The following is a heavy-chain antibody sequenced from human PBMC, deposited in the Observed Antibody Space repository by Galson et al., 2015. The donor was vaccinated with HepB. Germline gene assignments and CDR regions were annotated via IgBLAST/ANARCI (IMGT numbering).Heavy chain of an antibody. CDR2: IYSGSGT. J-gene: IGHJ6*02. Sequence: SLRLSCAASGFTVTSHYMTWVRQAPGKGLEWVSLIYSGSGTYYADSVKGRFAISRDKSKNTLYLQMNSLRAEDTAVYYCSRGLGNCSSIRCANYFYYGMDVWGQGTTVTVSS. D-gene: IGHD2-2*01. CDR1: GFTVTSHY. CDR3: SRGLGNCSSIRCANYFYYGMDV. V-gene: IGHV3-53*01.